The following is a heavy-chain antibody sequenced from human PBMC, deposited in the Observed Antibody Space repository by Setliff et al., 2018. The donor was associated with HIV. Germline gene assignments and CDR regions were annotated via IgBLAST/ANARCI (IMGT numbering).Heavy chain of an antibody. V-gene: IGHV4-61*02. CDR1: GGSISSGGYY. CDR3: ARDNRGYSYGWLFDY. D-gene: IGHD5-18*01. CDR2: INTSGST. Sequence: NPSETLSLTCTVSGGSISSGGYYWSWIRQPAGKGLEWIGRINTSGSTNYNPSLKSRVTTSVDTSNNQFSLKLSSVTAADTAVYYCARDNRGYSYGWLFDYWGQGTLVTVSS. J-gene: IGHJ4*02.